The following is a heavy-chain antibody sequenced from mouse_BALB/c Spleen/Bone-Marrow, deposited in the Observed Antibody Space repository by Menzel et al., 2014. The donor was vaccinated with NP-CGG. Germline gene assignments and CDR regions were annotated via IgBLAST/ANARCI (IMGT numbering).Heavy chain of an antibody. Sequence: LQQSGGGLVRPGGSLKLSCAASGFTFSSYTVSWVRQTPEKRLEWVAYISNGGGSTYYPDTVKGRFTISRDNAKNTLYLQMSSLKSEDTAMYYCARQLGLRWAMDYWGQGTSVTVSS. CDR3: ARQLGLRWAMDY. J-gene: IGHJ4*01. V-gene: IGHV5-12-2*01. CDR1: GFTFSSYT. CDR2: ISNGGGST. D-gene: IGHD3-1*01.